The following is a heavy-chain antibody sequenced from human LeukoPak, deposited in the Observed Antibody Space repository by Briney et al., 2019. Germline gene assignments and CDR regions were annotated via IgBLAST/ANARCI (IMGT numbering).Heavy chain of an antibody. V-gene: IGHV3-48*01. CDR2: ISSSSSTI. CDR3: ARGGSLSVTFSFDH. D-gene: IGHD4-17*01. J-gene: IGHJ4*02. CDR1: GFTFSSYS. Sequence: GGSLRLSCAASGFTFSSYSMNWVRQAPGKGLEWVSYISSSSSTIYYADSVKGRFTISRDNAKNSLYLQMNSLRAEDTAVYYCARGGSLSVTFSFDHWGQGTLVTVSS.